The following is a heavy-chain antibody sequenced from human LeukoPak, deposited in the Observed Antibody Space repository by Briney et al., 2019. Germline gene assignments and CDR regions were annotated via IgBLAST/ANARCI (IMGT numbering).Heavy chain of an antibody. D-gene: IGHD2-2*01. CDR3: ARSRYWEYQLPRADLDY. CDR1: EFTFSSYA. Sequence: GGSLRLSCAASEFTFSSYAMSWVRQAPGKGLEWVSGILGSGTTTYYADSVRGRFTISRDNSKSTLYLQVDSLRAEDTALYYCARSRYWEYQLPRADLDYWGQGTLVTVSS. V-gene: IGHV3-23*01. CDR2: ILGSGTTT. J-gene: IGHJ4*02.